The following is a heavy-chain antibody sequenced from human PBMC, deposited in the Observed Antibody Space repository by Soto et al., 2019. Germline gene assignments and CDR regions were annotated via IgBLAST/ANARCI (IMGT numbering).Heavy chain of an antibody. CDR2: IYPGDSDT. D-gene: IGHD1-26*01. V-gene: IGHV5-51*01. J-gene: IGHJ4*02. Sequence: PGESLKISCKASGYRFSTYWIGWVRQRPGKGPEWMAIIYPGDSDTRENPSFQGQVTISADKSSNTVHLQWRSLKASDTAIYYCERLGGIVDTGTWIKWGQGTPVTVSS. CDR1: GYRFSTYW. CDR3: ERLGGIVDTGTWIK.